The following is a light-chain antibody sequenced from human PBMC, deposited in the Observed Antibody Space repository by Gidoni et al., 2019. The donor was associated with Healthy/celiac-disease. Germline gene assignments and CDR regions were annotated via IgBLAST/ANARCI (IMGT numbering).Light chain of an antibody. CDR2: DVC. J-gene: IGLJ2*01. V-gene: IGLV2-14*03. CDR1: SSDVGGYNY. CDR3: SSYTSSSTLVV. Sequence: QSALTQPASVSGAPGQANTISCTGTSSDVGGYNYVSWYQQHPGKAPKLMIYDVCNRPSGVSNRLSGSKSGNTASLTISGLQAEDEADYYCSSYTSSSTLVVFGGGTKLTVL.